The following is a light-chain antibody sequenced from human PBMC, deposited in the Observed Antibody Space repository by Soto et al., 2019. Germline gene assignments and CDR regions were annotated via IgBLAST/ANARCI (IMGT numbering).Light chain of an antibody. V-gene: IGKV3-20*01. CDR2: GAS. CDR3: QQYGSSPPVYT. CDR1: QSVSSSY. J-gene: IGKJ2*01. Sequence: EIVLTQSPGTLSLSPGERATLSCRASQSVSSSYLAWYQQKPGQAPRLLIYGASIRATGSPDRFSGSGSGTDFTLTISRLEPEDFAVYYCQQYGSSPPVYTFGQGTKLEIK.